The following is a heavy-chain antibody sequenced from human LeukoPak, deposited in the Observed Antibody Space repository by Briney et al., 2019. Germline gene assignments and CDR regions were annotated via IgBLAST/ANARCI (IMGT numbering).Heavy chain of an antibody. D-gene: IGHD3-10*01. CDR2: IIPILGIA. CDR3: ARDDPRGRYDY. CDR1: GGTFSSYA. V-gene: IGHV1-69*04. J-gene: IGHJ4*02. Sequence: SVKVSCKASGGTFSSYAISWVRQAPGQGLEWMGRIIPILGIANYAQKFQRRVTITADKSTSTAYMELSSLRSEDTAVYYCARDDPRGRYDYWGQGTLVTVSS.